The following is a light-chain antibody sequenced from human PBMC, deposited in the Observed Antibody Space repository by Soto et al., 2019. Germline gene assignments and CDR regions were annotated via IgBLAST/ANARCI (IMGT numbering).Light chain of an antibody. CDR3: QQYSTLWT. Sequence: DIQMTQSPSTLSASVGDGVTITCRASQRISTWLAWYQQKPGKVPNLLIYHASSLVTGVPSRFSGSGSGTEFTLTISSLQPDDFAAYYCQQYSTLWTFGQGTKVDIK. CDR1: QRISTW. V-gene: IGKV1-5*01. CDR2: HAS. J-gene: IGKJ1*01.